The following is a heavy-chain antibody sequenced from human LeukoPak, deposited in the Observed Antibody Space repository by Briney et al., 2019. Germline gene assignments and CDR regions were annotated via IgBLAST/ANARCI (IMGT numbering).Heavy chain of an antibody. D-gene: IGHD4-23*01. CDR3: AKSPTVDAAFDI. V-gene: IGHV3-23*01. CDR1: GFTFSSYA. Sequence: GGSLRLSCAASGFTFSSYAMNWVRQAPGKGLEWVSGIGYTGDSTFYADSVKGRFTVSRDSSKNTLFLHMISLRAEDTALYYCAKSPTVDAAFDIWGQGTMVTVSS. J-gene: IGHJ3*02. CDR2: IGYTGDST.